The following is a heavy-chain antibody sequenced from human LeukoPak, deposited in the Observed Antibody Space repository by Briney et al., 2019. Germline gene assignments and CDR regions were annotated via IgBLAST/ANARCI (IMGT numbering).Heavy chain of an antibody. D-gene: IGHD3-22*01. J-gene: IGHJ4*02. CDR2: LNEDGGRT. CDR1: GFTFRSYA. CDR3: AKDEGYDPSGNFLFHFNY. V-gene: IGHV3-23*01. Sequence: GGSLRLSCAASGFTFRSYAMSWVRQAPGKGLEWVSVLNEDGGRTIYADSVKGRLTISRNNSHNTVYLHMNSLRAEDTAVYYCAKDEGYDPSGNFLFHFNYWGQGTLVTVSS.